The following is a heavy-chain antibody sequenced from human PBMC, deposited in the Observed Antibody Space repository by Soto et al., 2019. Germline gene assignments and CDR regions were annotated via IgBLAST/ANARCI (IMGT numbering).Heavy chain of an antibody. D-gene: IGHD1-26*01. J-gene: IGHJ4*02. CDR1: GFTLSSYA. CDR3: SNRGWGYFYFVY. V-gene: IGHV3-23*01. Sequence: GGSLRLSCAASGFTLSSYAMSWVRQGPGKGLEWVSVISGSGDSTFYADSVKGRFTISRDNSKNTLYLQMNSLRAEDTAVYYCSNRGWGYFYFVYWGQGTLVTVFS. CDR2: ISGSGDST.